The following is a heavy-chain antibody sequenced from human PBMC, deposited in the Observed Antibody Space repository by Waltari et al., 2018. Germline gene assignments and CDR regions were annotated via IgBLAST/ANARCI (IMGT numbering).Heavy chain of an antibody. D-gene: IGHD6-13*01. Sequence: QVQVVQSGTEVKKPGSSVRVSCKVSGDTFNKYAISWVRQAPGQGLEWMGKCVPILRLTNFSQKFRDRVTLTATTSTTTAFMDLTDLTSEDTAVYYCALSPQQLLAFDFWGQGTMVTVSS. CDR3: ALSPQQLLAFDF. J-gene: IGHJ3*01. V-gene: IGHV1-69*04. CDR1: GDTFNKYA. CDR2: CVPILRLT.